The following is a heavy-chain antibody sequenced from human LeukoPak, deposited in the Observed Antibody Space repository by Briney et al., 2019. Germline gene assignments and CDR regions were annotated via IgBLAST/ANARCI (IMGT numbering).Heavy chain of an antibody. CDR3: ARLVGASFDFDY. CDR1: GGSISSYY. Sequence: PSETLSLTCTVSGGSISSYYWSWIRQPPGKGLEWIGYIYYSGSTNYNPSLKSRVTISVDTSKNQFSLKLSSVTAEDTAVYYCARLVGASFDFDYWGQGTLVTVSS. J-gene: IGHJ4*02. V-gene: IGHV4-59*01. D-gene: IGHD1-26*01. CDR2: IYYSGST.